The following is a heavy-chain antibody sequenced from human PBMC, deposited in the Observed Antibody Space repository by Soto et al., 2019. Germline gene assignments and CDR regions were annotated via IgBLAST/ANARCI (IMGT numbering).Heavy chain of an antibody. J-gene: IGHJ4*02. CDR1: GGSFSGYY. CDR3: ATAYYDFWSGYYTFDY. D-gene: IGHD3-3*01. Sequence: SETLSLTCAVYGGSFSGYYWSWIRQPPGKGLEWIGEINHSGSTNYNPSLKSRVTISVDTSKNQFSLKLSSVTAADTAVYYCATAYYDFWSGYYTFDYWGQGTLVTVSS. CDR2: INHSGST. V-gene: IGHV4-34*01.